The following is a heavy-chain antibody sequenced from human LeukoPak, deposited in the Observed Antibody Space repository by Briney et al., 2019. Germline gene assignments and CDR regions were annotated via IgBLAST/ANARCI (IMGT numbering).Heavy chain of an antibody. Sequence: GRSLRLSCAASGFTFSSYGMHWVRQAPGTGLDWVAVISYDGSNKYYADSVQGRFTISQDNSKNTLYLQMNSLRAEDTAVYYCAKDSYYYDSSGSPGDYWGQGTLVTVSS. CDR1: GFTFSSYG. V-gene: IGHV3-30*18. D-gene: IGHD3-22*01. J-gene: IGHJ4*02. CDR2: ISYDGSNK. CDR3: AKDSYYYDSSGSPGDY.